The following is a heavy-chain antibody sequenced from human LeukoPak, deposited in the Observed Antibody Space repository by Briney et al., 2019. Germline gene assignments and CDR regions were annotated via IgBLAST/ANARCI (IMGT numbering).Heavy chain of an antibody. J-gene: IGHJ4*02. Sequence: SETLSLTGAVYGGSFSGYYWSWIRQPPGKGLEWIGEINHSGSTNYNPSLKSRVTISVDTSKNQFSLKLSSVTAADTAVYYCARGGRGWKTFDYWGQGTLVTVSS. V-gene: IGHV4-34*01. CDR1: GGSFSGYY. D-gene: IGHD6-19*01. CDR3: ARGGRGWKTFDY. CDR2: INHSGST.